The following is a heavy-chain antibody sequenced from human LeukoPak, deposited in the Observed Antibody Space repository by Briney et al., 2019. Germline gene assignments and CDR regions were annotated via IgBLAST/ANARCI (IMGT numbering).Heavy chain of an antibody. J-gene: IGHJ6*02. V-gene: IGHV4-34*01. D-gene: IGHD3-22*01. Sequence: SGTLSLTCAVYGGSFSGYYWSWIRQPPGKGLEWMGEINHSGSTNYNPSLKSRVTISVDTSKNEFSLKLSSVTAADAAVYYCARMRYYYDSSGPWYYGMDVWGQGTTVSVSS. CDR1: GGSFSGYY. CDR2: INHSGST. CDR3: ARMRYYYDSSGPWYYGMDV.